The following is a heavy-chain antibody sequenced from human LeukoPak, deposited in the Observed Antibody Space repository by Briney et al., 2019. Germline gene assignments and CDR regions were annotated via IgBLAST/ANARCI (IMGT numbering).Heavy chain of an antibody. Sequence: SATQSLTCAVSGGFIRSGNYYCSWIRQPAGKRLAWIARMYTNGNSDYNPSLNSRVTISADTSKNHFSLKLTSVTAADTAVYYCAAMIGYFDYWGQGILVTVSS. D-gene: IGHD3-22*01. J-gene: IGHJ4*02. CDR2: MYTNGNS. CDR3: AAMIGYFDY. CDR1: GGFIRSGNYY. V-gene: IGHV4-61*02.